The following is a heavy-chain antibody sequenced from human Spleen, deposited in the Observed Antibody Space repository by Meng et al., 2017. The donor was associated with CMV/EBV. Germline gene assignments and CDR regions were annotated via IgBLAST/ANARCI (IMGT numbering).Heavy chain of an antibody. CDR2: INPNSGGT. J-gene: IGHJ4*02. CDR1: GYTFTGYY. D-gene: IGHD3-3*01. CDR3: ARDTGFWSGEADY. V-gene: IGHV1-2*02. Sequence: QGQRVQPGAEVKKPGASVKVSCKASGYTFTGYYMHWVRQAPGQGLEWMGWINPNSGGTNYAQKFQGRVTMTRDTSISTAYMELSRLRSDDTAVYYCARDTGFWSGEADYWGQGTLVTVSS.